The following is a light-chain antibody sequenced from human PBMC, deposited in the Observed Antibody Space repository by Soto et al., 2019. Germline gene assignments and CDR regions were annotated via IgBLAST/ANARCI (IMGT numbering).Light chain of an antibody. CDR3: QQYYSYPFP. CDR2: AAS. J-gene: IGKJ3*01. Sequence: AIRVTQSPSPFSASTGDRVTITCRASQDISTYIAWYQQKPGKVPKLLIYAASTLQNEVPSRFSGSGSGTDFTFTISCLQSEDFATYYCQQYYSYPFPFGPGTKVDMK. V-gene: IGKV1-8*01. CDR1: QDISTY.